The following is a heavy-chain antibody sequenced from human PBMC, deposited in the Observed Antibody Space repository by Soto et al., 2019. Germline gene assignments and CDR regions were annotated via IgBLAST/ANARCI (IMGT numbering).Heavy chain of an antibody. Sequence: QVQLQESGPGLVKPSETLSLTCTVSGGSISSYYWSWIRQPPGKGLEWIGYIYYSGSTNYNPSLKSRGTISVDTSKNQFSLKLSSVTAADTAVYYCARGVDSGYYFYYYYMDVWGKGTTVTVSS. CDR1: GGSISSYY. D-gene: IGHD5-12*01. J-gene: IGHJ6*03. V-gene: IGHV4-59*01. CDR2: IYYSGST. CDR3: ARGVDSGYYFYYYYMDV.